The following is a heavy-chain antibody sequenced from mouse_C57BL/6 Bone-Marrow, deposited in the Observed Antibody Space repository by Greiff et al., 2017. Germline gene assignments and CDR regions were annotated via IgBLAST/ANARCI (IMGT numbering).Heavy chain of an antibody. J-gene: IGHJ3*01. Sequence: LVESGAELARPGASVKLSCKASGYTFTSYGISWVKQRTGKGLEWIGEIYPRSGNNYYNEKFNGKATLTADKSSSTAYIELRSLTSEGSAVYFFASAACGSSFWFAYWGQGTLVTVSS. D-gene: IGHD1-1*01. CDR1: GYTFTSYG. CDR2: IYPRSGNN. V-gene: IGHV1-81*01. CDR3: ASAACGSSFWFAY.